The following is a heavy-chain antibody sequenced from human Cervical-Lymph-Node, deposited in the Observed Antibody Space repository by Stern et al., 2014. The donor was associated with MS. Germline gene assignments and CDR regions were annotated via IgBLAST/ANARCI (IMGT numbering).Heavy chain of an antibody. CDR1: GFSFINYR. CDR2: ISSSGRTI. CDR3: ARDNPSGWYIDY. Sequence: EVQLVESGGGFVQPGGSLRLSCAASGFSFINYRMNWVRQAPGKGLEWVSYISSSGRTIYYADSVKGRFTISRENAKNSLYLQMNSLRVEDTAVYYCARDNPSGWYIDYWGQGILVTVSS. D-gene: IGHD6-19*01. J-gene: IGHJ4*02. V-gene: IGHV3-48*01.